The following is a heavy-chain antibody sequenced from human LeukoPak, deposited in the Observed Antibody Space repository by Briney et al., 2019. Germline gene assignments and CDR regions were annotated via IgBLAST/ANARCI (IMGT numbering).Heavy chain of an antibody. Sequence: PGGSLRLSCAASGFIFSNYGMNWVRQAPGKGLEWVSYISSSSSTIYYADSVKGRFTISRDDAKNSLYLQMNSLRAEDTAVHYCSRTPTSGGYWGHGTLVTVSS. J-gene: IGHJ4*01. V-gene: IGHV3-48*01. CDR1: GFIFSNYG. CDR2: ISSSSSTI. CDR3: SRTPTSGGY.